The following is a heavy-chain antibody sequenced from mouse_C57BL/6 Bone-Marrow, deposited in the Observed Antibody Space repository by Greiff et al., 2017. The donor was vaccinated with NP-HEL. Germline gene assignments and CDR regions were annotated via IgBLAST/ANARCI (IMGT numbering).Heavy chain of an antibody. D-gene: IGHD1-1*01. CDR2: IDPNSGGT. Sequence: VQLQQPGADLVKPGASVKLSCKASGYTFTSYWMHWVKQRPGRGLEWIGRIDPNSGGTKFNEKFKTKATLTVDKPSSTAYMQLSSLTSEDSAVYYGARYYYGSRCWYFDVWGTGTTVTVSS. V-gene: IGHV1-72*01. CDR3: ARYYYGSRCWYFDV. CDR1: GYTFTSYW. J-gene: IGHJ1*03.